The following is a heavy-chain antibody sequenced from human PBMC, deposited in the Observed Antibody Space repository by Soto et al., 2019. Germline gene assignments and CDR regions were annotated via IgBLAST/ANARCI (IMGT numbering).Heavy chain of an antibody. V-gene: IGHV1-69*13. CDR1: GGTFSSYA. J-gene: IGHJ4*02. CDR3: ARGMAAHYDSSGKLDY. Sequence: SVKVSCKASGGTFSSYAISWVRQAPGQGLEWMGGIIPIFGTANYAQKFQGRVTITADESTSTAYMELSSLRSEDTAVYYCARGMAAHYDSSGKLDYWGQGTLVTVSS. D-gene: IGHD3-22*01. CDR2: IIPIFGTA.